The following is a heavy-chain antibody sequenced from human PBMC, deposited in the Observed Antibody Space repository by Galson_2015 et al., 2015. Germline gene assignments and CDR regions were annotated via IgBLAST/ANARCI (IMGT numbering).Heavy chain of an antibody. CDR3: ARAGNPTTVTMGGMDV. CDR1: GFTFSSDW. D-gene: IGHD4-17*01. CDR2: INSDGTDK. V-gene: IGHV3-74*01. J-gene: IGHJ6*02. Sequence: SLRLSCAASGFTFSSDWMHWVRQAPGKGLVWVSRINSDGTDKTYADSAKGRFTISGDNSRNTLYLQMNSLRVEDTAVYYCARAGNPTTVTMGGMDVWGRGTTVIVSS.